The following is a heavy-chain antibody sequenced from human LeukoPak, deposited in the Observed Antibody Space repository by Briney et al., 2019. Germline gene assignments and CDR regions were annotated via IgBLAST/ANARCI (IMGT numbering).Heavy chain of an antibody. CDR1: GFTFSTSA. CDR2: ISCDGGDK. Sequence: GGSLRLSCAVSGFTFSTSAMHWVRQAPGKGLEWVAVISCDGGDKEYADSVKGRFTISRDNSKNTLYLQMNSLRAEDTAVYYCARGGSCSSTSCYLPFGYWGQGTLVTVSS. CDR3: ARGGSCSSTSCYLPFGY. J-gene: IGHJ4*02. V-gene: IGHV3-30*01. D-gene: IGHD2-2*01.